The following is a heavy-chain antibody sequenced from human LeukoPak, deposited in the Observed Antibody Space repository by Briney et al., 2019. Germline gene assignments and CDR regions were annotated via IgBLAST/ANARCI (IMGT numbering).Heavy chain of an antibody. CDR1: GGTFSSYA. V-gene: IGHV1-69*13. CDR3: AKSRYSSSWYRDFDY. Sequence: SVKVSCKASGGTFSSYAISWVRQAPGQGLEWMGGIIPIFGTANYAQKFQGRVTITADESTSTAYMELSSLRSEDTAVYYCAKSRYSSSWYRDFDYWGQGTLVTVSS. D-gene: IGHD6-13*01. J-gene: IGHJ4*02. CDR2: IIPIFGTA.